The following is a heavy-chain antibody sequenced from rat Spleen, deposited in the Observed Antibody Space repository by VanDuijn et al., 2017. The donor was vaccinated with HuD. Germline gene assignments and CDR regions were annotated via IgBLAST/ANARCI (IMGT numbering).Heavy chain of an antibody. D-gene: IGHD1-12*01. V-gene: IGHV2S54*01. J-gene: IGHJ2*01. CDR1: GFSLTDTG. CDR3: DRDYYEGFDY. CDR2: VWGDGDI. Sequence: QVQLKESGPGLVQSSQTLSLTCTVSGFSLTDTGVHWVRQSPGKGLEWMGGVWGDGDIDYDSGLKSRLSISRDTSKSQVFLKMSSLKTEDTATYYCDRDYYEGFDYWGQGVMVTVSS.